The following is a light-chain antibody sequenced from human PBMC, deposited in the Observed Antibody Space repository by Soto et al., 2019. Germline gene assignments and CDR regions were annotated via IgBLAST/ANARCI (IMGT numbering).Light chain of an antibody. CDR2: RNN. CDR3: AVYADGLNVYV. J-gene: IGLJ1*01. CDR1: SYNIGSNA. V-gene: IGLV1-44*01. Sequence: QSVLTQPPSASGTPGQSVTISCSGSSYNIGSNAVNCYQQLPGTAPKPRIYRNNDRPSGVPDRFSGSKSGTPASLTITGLQSEDEGDYYCAVYADGLNVYVFGTGTKVTVL.